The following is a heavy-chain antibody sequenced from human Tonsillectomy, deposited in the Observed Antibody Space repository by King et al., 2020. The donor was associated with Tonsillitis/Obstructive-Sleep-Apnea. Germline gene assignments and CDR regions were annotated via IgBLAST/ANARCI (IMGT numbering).Heavy chain of an antibody. Sequence: VQLQESGPGLVKPSETLSLTCTVSGGSISSYYWSWIRQPPGKGLEWIGYIYYSGSTNNNPSLKSRVTISVDASKYQFSLKLSSVTAADTAMESCARTGMTRFEYSRSFPYYYYSMDVWGQGTTFTVSS. CDR3: ARTGMTRFEYSRSFPYYYYSMDV. CDR1: GGSISSYY. J-gene: IGHJ6*02. D-gene: IGHD6-6*01. CDR2: IYYSGST. V-gene: IGHV4-59*01.